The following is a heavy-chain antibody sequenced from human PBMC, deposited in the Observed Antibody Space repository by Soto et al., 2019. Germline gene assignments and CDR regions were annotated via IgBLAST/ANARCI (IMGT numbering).Heavy chain of an antibody. Sequence: SETLSLTCTVSGGSISSYYWSWVRQPPGKGLEWIGYIYYSGSTNYNPSLKSRVTISVDTSKNQFSLKLSSVTAADTAVYYCARDHHYDSSGYYSGRFDPWGQGTLVTVSS. CDR1: GGSISSYY. V-gene: IGHV4-59*01. CDR3: ARDHHYDSSGYYSGRFDP. D-gene: IGHD3-22*01. CDR2: IYYSGST. J-gene: IGHJ5*02.